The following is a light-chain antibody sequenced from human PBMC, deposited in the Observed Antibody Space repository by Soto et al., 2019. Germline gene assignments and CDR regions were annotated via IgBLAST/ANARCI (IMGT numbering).Light chain of an antibody. V-gene: IGKV1-33*01. Sequence: DIQMTQSPSSRSASVGAGLTITCKAGRAIRTYLNWYQQKPGKAPNLLIYDASNLEVGVPIRFSGSGSGTDFTFTITSLQPEDIATYYCQQYDNLPFTFGPGTKVDIK. CDR1: RAIRTY. CDR3: QQYDNLPFT. J-gene: IGKJ3*01. CDR2: DAS.